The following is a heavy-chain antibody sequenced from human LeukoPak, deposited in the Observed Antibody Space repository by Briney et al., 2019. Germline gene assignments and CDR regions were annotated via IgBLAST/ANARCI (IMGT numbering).Heavy chain of an antibody. CDR2: IYYSGST. J-gene: IGHJ4*02. D-gene: IGHD2-21*01. Sequence: PSETLSLTCTVSGGSISSSSYYWGWIRQPPGKGLEWIGSIYYSGSTYYNPSLKSRVTISVDTSKNQFSLKLSSVTAADTAVYYCARLGEFCGGDCDYWGQGTLVTVSS. CDR1: GGSISSSSYY. CDR3: ARLGEFCGGDCDY. V-gene: IGHV4-39*01.